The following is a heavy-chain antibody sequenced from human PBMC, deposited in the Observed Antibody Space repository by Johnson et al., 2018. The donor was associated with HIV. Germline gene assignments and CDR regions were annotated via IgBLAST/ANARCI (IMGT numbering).Heavy chain of an antibody. CDR1: GFTFSDHY. CDR3: RATIPRDAFDI. CDR2: TRDHANSYST. Sequence: VQLVESGGGLVQPGGSLRLSCAASGFTFSDHYMDWVRQAPGKGLEWIARTRDHANSYSTEYAASVKGRFIISRDGLKDSLYLQMNSLRAEDTAVYYTRATIPRDAFDIWGQGTMVTVSS. D-gene: IGHD5-12*01. V-gene: IGHV3-72*01. J-gene: IGHJ3*02.